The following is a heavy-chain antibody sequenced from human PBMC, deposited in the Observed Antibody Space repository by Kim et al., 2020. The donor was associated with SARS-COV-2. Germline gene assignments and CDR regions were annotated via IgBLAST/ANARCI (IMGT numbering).Heavy chain of an antibody. CDR3: ARDLYCSSTSCNGVYGMDV. V-gene: IGHV3-21*01. J-gene: IGHJ6*02. CDR1: GFTFSSYS. D-gene: IGHD2-2*01. CDR2: ISSSSSYI. Sequence: GGSLRLSCAASGFTFSSYSMNWVRQAPGKGLEWVSSISSSSSYIYYADSVKGRFTISRDNAKNSLYLQMNSLRAEDTAVYYCARDLYCSSTSCNGVYGMDVWGQGTTVTVSS.